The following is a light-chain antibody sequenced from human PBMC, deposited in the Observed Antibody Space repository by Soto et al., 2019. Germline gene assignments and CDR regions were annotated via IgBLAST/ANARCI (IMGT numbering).Light chain of an antibody. J-gene: IGKJ1*01. Sequence: DIQMTQSPSTLSASVGDRVTITCRASQSFTSWLAWYQQKPGKAPKLLIYQASHLESGVPSRFSGSESGTEFSLSISSLQPDDFATYFCQQYRSYPWTFGQGTQV. CDR2: QAS. V-gene: IGKV1-5*03. CDR3: QQYRSYPWT. CDR1: QSFTSW.